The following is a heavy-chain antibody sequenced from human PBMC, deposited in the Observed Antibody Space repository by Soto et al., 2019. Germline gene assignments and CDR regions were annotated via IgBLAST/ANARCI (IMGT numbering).Heavy chain of an antibody. V-gene: IGHV3-21*01. J-gene: IGHJ6*03. CDR2: ISSSSSYI. D-gene: IGHD3-10*01. CDR1: GFTFSSYS. Sequence: EVQLVESGGGLVKPGGSLRLSCAASGFTFSSYSMNWVRQAPGKGLEWVSSISSSSSYIYYADSVKGRFTISRDNAKNSLYLQMNSLRAEDTAVYYCARAELWFGELFYYYYYMDVWGKGTTVTVSS. CDR3: ARAELWFGELFYYYYYMDV.